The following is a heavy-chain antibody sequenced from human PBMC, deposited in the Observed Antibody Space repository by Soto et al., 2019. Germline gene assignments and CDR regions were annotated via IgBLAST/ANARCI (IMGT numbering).Heavy chain of an antibody. J-gene: IGHJ4*02. CDR1: GGSFSSYH. Sequence: SETLSLTCAVYGGSFSSYHWSWIRQTPGKGLEWIGEINHLTTTNYNPSLNSRAIISPDTPKNQYTLKLSTVAAAETAVYYCARGYDTAVAPIFWGQGILVTVSS. D-gene: IGHD5-18*01. CDR2: INHLTTT. V-gene: IGHV4-34*01. CDR3: ARGYDTAVAPIF.